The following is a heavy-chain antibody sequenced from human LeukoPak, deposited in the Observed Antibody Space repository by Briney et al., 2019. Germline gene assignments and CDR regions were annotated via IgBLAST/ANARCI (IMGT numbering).Heavy chain of an antibody. Sequence: PVGSLRLSCAASVFDFTTYNMNWVRPAPAKGLDWISSISSGSGRYMYYADSVKSRFTISRDNARNSLYLQMNSLRAEDTAVYFCVRSNSGGTCVDYWGQGSLVTVSP. CDR2: ISSGSGRYM. V-gene: IGHV3-21*01. CDR1: VFDFTTYN. J-gene: IGHJ4*02. D-gene: IGHD2-15*01. CDR3: VRSNSGGTCVDY.